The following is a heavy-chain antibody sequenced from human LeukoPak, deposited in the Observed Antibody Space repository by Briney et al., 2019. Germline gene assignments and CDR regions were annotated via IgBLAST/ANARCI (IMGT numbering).Heavy chain of an antibody. D-gene: IGHD5-18*01. V-gene: IGHV3-23*01. J-gene: IGHJ3*02. CDR2: ISGSGGST. Sequence: GGPQRLSCAASGFTFSSYAMSWVRQAPGKGLEWVSAISGSGGSTYYADSVKGRFTISRDNSKNTLYLQMNSLRAEDTAVYYCAKDKPSYGPNDAFDIWCQGTMVTVSS. CDR1: GFTFSSYA. CDR3: AKDKPSYGPNDAFDI.